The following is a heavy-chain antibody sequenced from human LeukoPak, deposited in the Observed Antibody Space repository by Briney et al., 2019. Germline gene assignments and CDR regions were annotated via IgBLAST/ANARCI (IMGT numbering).Heavy chain of an antibody. V-gene: IGHV1-8*01. Sequence: ASVKVSCKASGYTFTSYDINWVRQATGQGLEWMGWMNPNSGNTGYAQKFQGRVTMTRNTSISTAYMELSSLRSEDTAVYYCATGFWRRDWFDPWGQGTLVTVSS. J-gene: IGHJ5*02. CDR2: MNPNSGNT. CDR3: ATGFWRRDWFDP. CDR1: GYTFTSYD. D-gene: IGHD3-3*01.